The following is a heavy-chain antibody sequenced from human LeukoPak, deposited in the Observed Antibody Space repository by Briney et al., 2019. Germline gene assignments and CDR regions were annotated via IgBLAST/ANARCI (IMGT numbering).Heavy chain of an antibody. CDR3: ARGLGVPAETTTLFDY. J-gene: IGHJ4*02. D-gene: IGHD2-2*01. CDR2: INPNSGGT. CDR1: GYTLTGYY. V-gene: IGHV1-2*02. Sequence: ASVTVSCKASGYTLTGYYMHWVRQAPGQGLEWLAWINPNSGGTNYAQNFQGRVIMTRDTSISTAYMELTRLRSDDTAVYYCARGLGVPAETTTLFDYWGQGTLVTVSS.